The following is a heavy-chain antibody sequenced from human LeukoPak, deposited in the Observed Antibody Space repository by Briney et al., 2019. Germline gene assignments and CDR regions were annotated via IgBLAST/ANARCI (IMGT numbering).Heavy chain of an antibody. Sequence: GGSLRLSCAASGFTFSSYAMHWVRQAPGKGLEWVAVISYDGSNKYYADSVKGRFTISRDNSKNTLYLQMNSLRAEDTAVYYCARGLTDIVVVPAAKSRYFDLWGRGTLVTVSS. CDR2: ISYDGSNK. CDR1: GFTFSSYA. V-gene: IGHV3-30-3*01. J-gene: IGHJ2*01. CDR3: ARGLTDIVVVPAAKSRYFDL. D-gene: IGHD2-2*01.